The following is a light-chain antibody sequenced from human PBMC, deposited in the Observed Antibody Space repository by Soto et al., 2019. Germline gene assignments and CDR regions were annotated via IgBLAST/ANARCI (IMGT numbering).Light chain of an antibody. J-gene: IGKJ1*01. CDR1: QSVSTS. V-gene: IGKV3-11*01. CDR2: DAS. CDR3: QVRDFWAS. Sequence: IVLTQSPVTLALSPGERAVLSCRASQSVSTSLAWYQHKPGQAPRLFIYDASKRAPGIPARFSGSGSGTDFSPTISSLDPEDIAVDYCQVRDFWASFGHWTNVEIK.